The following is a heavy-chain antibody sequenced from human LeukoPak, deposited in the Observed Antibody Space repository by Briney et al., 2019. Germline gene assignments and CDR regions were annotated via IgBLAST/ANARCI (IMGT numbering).Heavy chain of an antibody. CDR2: IYSGGST. J-gene: IGHJ6*02. CDR3: ARDNRGSVPYGMDV. CDR1: GFTVSTNY. V-gene: IGHV3-53*01. D-gene: IGHD7-27*01. Sequence: GGSLRLSCAASGFTVSTNYMTWVRQAPGKGLEWVSVIYSGGSTYYADSVKGRFTISRDNSKKMLYLQMNSLRAEDTAVYYCARDNRGSVPYGMDVWGQGTTVTVSS.